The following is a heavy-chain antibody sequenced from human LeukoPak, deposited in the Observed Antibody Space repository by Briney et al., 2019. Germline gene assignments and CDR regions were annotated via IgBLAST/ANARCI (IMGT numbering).Heavy chain of an antibody. CDR3: ARVYDFWSGSEYYYYMDV. V-gene: IGHV4-59*01. D-gene: IGHD3-3*01. CDR1: GGSISSYY. CDR2: IYYSGST. J-gene: IGHJ6*03. Sequence: SETLSLTCTLSGGSISSYYWSWIRQPPGKGLEWVGYIYYSGSTNYSPSLKSRVTILVDTSKNQFSLKLSSVTAADTAVYYCARVYDFWSGSEYYYYMDVWGKGTTVTVSS.